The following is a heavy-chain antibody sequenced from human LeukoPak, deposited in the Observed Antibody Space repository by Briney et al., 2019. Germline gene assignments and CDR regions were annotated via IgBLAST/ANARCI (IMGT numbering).Heavy chain of an antibody. Sequence: RPGGPLRLSSAASGFTFDDYGMSGGRQAPGKVLGWVSGINWNGGSTGYADSVKGRFTISRDNAKNSLYLQMNTLGAEDTALYYCARGKTSRYYYYGMDVWGQGTTVTVSS. CDR2: INWNGGST. V-gene: IGHV3-20*03. CDR3: ARGKTSRYYYYGMDV. J-gene: IGHJ6*02. CDR1: GFTFDDYG.